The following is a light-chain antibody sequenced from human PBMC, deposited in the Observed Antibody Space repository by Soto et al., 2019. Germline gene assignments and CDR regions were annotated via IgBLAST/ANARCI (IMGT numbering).Light chain of an antibody. V-gene: IGKV3-20*01. J-gene: IGKJ2*01. CDR1: QSVSSSN. CDR2: AAS. CDR3: QQYGSSPNT. Sequence: EIVVTQSPDTLSLSPGERATLSCRASQSVSSSNLAWYQQKPGQAPRLLIYAASSRATGIPDRFTGSGSGTDFTLTISRLEPEDFGVYYCQQYGSSPNTFGQGTKLEIK.